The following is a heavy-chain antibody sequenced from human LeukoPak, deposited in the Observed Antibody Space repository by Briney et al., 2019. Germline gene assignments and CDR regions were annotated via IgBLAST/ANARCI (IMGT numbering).Heavy chain of an antibody. CDR3: ARVLSSTWGAYYYYGMDV. V-gene: IGHV3-11*06. CDR1: GFTFSDYY. D-gene: IGHD6-13*01. J-gene: IGHJ6*02. CDR2: ISSRSSYT. Sequence: GGSLRLSCAASGFTFSDYYMSWIRQAPGKGLEWVSYISSRSSYTKYADSVKGRLTISTDNAKNSLYLQMNSMRAEDTAVYYCARVLSSTWGAYYYYGMDVWGQGTTVTVSS.